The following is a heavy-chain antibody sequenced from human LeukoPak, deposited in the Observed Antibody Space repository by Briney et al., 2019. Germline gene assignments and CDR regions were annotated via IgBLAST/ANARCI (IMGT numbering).Heavy chain of an antibody. V-gene: IGHV3-30*18. CDR3: AKHYGATSTWFDP. D-gene: IGHD4/OR15-4a*01. Sequence: GRSLRLSCAASGFTFSSYGMHWVRQAPGKGLEWVAVISYDGSNKYYADSVKGRFTISRDNSKNTLYLQMSSLRAEDTALYYCAKHYGATSTWFDPWGLGTLVTVSS. CDR2: ISYDGSNK. CDR1: GFTFSSYG. J-gene: IGHJ5*02.